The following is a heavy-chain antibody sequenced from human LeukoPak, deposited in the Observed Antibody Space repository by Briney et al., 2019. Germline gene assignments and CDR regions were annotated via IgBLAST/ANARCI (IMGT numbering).Heavy chain of an antibody. V-gene: IGHV4-61*02. Sequence: SQTLSLTCTVSGGSISSGSYYWSWIRQPAGKGLEWIGRIYTSGSTNYNPSLKSRVTISVDTSKNQFSLKLSSVTAADTAVYYCARLGGGSSGYVFDYWGQGTLATVSS. CDR1: GGSISSGSYY. CDR2: IYTSGST. D-gene: IGHD5-12*01. J-gene: IGHJ4*02. CDR3: ARLGGGSSGYVFDY.